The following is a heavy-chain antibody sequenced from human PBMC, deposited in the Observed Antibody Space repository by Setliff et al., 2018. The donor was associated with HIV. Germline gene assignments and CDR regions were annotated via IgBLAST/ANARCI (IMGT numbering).Heavy chain of an antibody. J-gene: IGHJ4*02. V-gene: IGHV4-34*01. D-gene: IGHD2-2*01. CDR2: ISHTGNI. CDR3: ARLHLRVPPSIFDY. CDR1: GGSLRGYY. Sequence: LSLTCAVYGGSLRGYYWSWVRQSPLKGLEWIGEISHTGNINYNAALSNRVTVSVDTSKNQFSLKLTSVTAADTAVYFCARLHLRVPPSIFDYWSPGTMVTVSS.